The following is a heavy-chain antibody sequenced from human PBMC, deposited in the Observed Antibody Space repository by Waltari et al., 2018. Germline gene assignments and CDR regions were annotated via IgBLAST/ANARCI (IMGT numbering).Heavy chain of an antibody. Sequence: QVQLQESGPGLVKPSQTLSLTCTVSGGSISSGSYYWSWIRQPAGKGLEWIGRIYTSGSTNYNPSLKSRVTISVDTSKNQFSLKLSSVTAADTAVYYCARTGDYGLFDYWGQGTLVTVSS. D-gene: IGHD4-17*01. J-gene: IGHJ4*02. CDR3: ARTGDYGLFDY. CDR1: GGSISSGSYY. CDR2: IYTSGST. V-gene: IGHV4-61*02.